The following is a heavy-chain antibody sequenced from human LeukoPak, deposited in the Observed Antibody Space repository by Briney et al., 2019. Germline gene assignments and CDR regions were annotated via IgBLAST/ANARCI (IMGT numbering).Heavy chain of an antibody. Sequence: GESLKISCKGSGYRFTSYWIGWVRQMPGKGLEWMGIIYPGDSDTRYSPSFQGQVTISADKSISTAYLQWSSLKASDTAMYYCARLEEDLTLGVAGYWFVPWGQGTLVTVSS. CDR1: GYRFTSYW. CDR2: IYPGDSDT. J-gene: IGHJ5*02. V-gene: IGHV5-51*01. CDR3: ARLEEDLTLGVAGYWFVP. D-gene: IGHD3-16*01.